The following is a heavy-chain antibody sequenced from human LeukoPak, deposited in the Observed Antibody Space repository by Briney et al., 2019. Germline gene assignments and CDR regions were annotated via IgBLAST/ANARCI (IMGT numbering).Heavy chain of an antibody. CDR2: IYYSGST. CDR1: GGSISSSSYY. Sequence: SETLSLTCTVSGGSISSSSYYWGWIRQPPGKGLEWIGSIYYSGSTYYNPSLKSRVTISVDTSENQFSLKLSSVTAADTAVYYCARVNYGSATKEDYWGQGTLVTVSS. D-gene: IGHD3-10*01. CDR3: ARVNYGSATKEDY. V-gene: IGHV4-39*07. J-gene: IGHJ4*02.